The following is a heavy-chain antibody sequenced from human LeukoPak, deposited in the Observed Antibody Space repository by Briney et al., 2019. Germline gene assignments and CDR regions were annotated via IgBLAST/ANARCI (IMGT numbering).Heavy chain of an antibody. D-gene: IGHD2-21*02. J-gene: IGHJ4*02. CDR2: TNWDGNTT. CDR3: AKGDSGHDPSIHPPGAFDY. V-gene: IGHV3-43D*03. CDR1: GFTFDDYA. Sequence: GGSLSLSCVASGFTFDDYAMHWVRQAPGKGLEWVCLTNWDGNTTFCADSVKGRFTISRDNIKSSLFLQMNSLRPDDSALYYCAKGDSGHDPSIHPPGAFDYWGQGTLVTVSS.